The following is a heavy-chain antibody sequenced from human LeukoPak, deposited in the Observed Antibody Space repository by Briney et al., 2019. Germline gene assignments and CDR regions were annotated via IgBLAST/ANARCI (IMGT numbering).Heavy chain of an antibody. CDR1: GGSFSGYY. Sequence: PSETLSLTCAVYGGSFSGYYWSWIRQSPGKGLEWIGEINHSGSTNYNPSLKSRVTISVDTSKNQFSLKLSSVTAADTAVYYCAREYCSSTSCYLYYMDVWGKGTTVTVS. CDR2: INHSGST. CDR3: AREYCSSTSCYLYYMDV. V-gene: IGHV4-34*01. J-gene: IGHJ6*03. D-gene: IGHD2-2*01.